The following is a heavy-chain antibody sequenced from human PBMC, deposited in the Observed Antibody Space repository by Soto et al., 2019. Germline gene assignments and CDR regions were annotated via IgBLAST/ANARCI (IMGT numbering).Heavy chain of an antibody. J-gene: IGHJ5*02. CDR1: GGTFINYA. CDR2: ITPIFGTR. Sequence: QVQLVQSGTEVKKPGSSVKVSCEASGGTFINYAFTWVRQAPGQGLEWMGGITPIFGTRNYAQKFQGRVTITEDESTSTVYMELSSLKSEDTAVYYCARDQGVVAGRTTTNWLDPWGQGTLVTVSS. CDR3: ARDQGVVAGRTTTNWLDP. D-gene: IGHD6-13*01. V-gene: IGHV1-69*12.